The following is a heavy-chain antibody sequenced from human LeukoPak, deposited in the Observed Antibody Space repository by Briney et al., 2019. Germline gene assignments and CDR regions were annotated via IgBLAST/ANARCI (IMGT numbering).Heavy chain of an antibody. D-gene: IGHD3-10*01. CDR3: ARDGDASGSYPCYYGMDV. CDR1: GFTFNSYG. V-gene: IGHV3-33*01. CDR2: IRYYGSNK. Sequence: PGGSLRLSCAASGFTFNSYGMHWVRQAPGKGLEGVAVIRYYGSNKYSADSVKGRFTISRDNSNNTLYLQMSSLRAEDTAVYYCARDGDASGSYPCYYGMDVWGQGTTVSVSS. J-gene: IGHJ6*02.